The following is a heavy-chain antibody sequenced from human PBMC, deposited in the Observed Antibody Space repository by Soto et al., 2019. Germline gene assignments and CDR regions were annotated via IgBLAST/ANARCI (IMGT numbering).Heavy chain of an antibody. Sequence: QVQLVQSGAEVKKPGASVKVSCKASGYTFTSYGISWVRQAPGQGLEWMGWISAYNGNTNYAQKLQGRVTMTTDTXTSXAYMEMRSLRSDDTAVYYCATYPAAYGDYEAGGDYWGQGTLVTVSS. D-gene: IGHD4-17*01. CDR2: ISAYNGNT. J-gene: IGHJ4*02. CDR3: ATYPAAYGDYEAGGDY. V-gene: IGHV1-18*01. CDR1: GYTFTSYG.